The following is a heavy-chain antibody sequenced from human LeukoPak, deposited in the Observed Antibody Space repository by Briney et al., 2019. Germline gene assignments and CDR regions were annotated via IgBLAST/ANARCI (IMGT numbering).Heavy chain of an antibody. D-gene: IGHD6-13*01. J-gene: IGHJ4*02. CDR1: GFTLSGYW. V-gene: IGHV3-7*03. CDR3: ARDSHASSWYQDY. CDR2: IKQDGSEK. Sequence: GGSLRLSCAASGFTLSGYWMSWVRQAPGKGLEWVANIKQDGSEKYYVDSVKGRFTISRDNAKNSLYLQMNGLRAEDTAVYYCARDSHASSWYQDYWGQGTLVTVSS.